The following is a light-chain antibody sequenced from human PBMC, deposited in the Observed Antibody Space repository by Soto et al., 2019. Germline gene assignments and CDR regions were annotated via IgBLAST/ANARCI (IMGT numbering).Light chain of an antibody. CDR2: GVS. CDR3: QQRTNWPGLS. J-gene: IGKJ5*01. Sequence: IVLTQSPGTLSLSPGERATLSCRAIQTGSNSYLAWYQQKSAQAPRLLIYGVSTRATGIPDRFSGSGSGTEFTLTISSLEPDDFAVYYCQQRTNWPGLSFGQGTRLEIK. V-gene: IGKV3D-20*02. CDR1: QTGSNSY.